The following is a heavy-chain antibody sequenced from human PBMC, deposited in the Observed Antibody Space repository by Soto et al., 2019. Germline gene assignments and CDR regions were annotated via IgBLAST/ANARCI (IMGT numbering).Heavy chain of an antibody. CDR1: GYTFTSYA. CDR2: INAGNGNT. V-gene: IGHV1-3*01. Sequence: QVQLVQSGAEVKKPGASVKVSCKASGYTFTSYAMHWVRQAPGQRLEWMGWINAGNGNTKYSQKFQGRVTITRDTSASTAYMELSSLRSEETAVYSCARDNEQWLVHNWFDPWRQGTLVTVSS. CDR3: ARDNEQWLVHNWFDP. D-gene: IGHD6-19*01. J-gene: IGHJ5*02.